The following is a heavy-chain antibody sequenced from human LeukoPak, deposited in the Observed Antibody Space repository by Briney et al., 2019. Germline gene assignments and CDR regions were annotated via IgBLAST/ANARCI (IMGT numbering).Heavy chain of an antibody. CDR1: GGTFSSYA. Sequence: ASVKVSCKASGGTFSSYAISWVRQAPGQGLEWRGGIIPIFGTANYAQKFQGRVTITADKSTSTAYMELSSLRSEDTAVYYCARAPRYCSSTSCSLTLDPWGQGTLVTVSS. V-gene: IGHV1-69*06. CDR3: ARAPRYCSSTSCSLTLDP. CDR2: IIPIFGTA. D-gene: IGHD2-2*01. J-gene: IGHJ5*02.